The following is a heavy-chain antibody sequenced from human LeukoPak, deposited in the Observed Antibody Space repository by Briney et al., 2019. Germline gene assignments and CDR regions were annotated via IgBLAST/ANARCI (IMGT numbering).Heavy chain of an antibody. CDR3: ARLPLRYRGGDCYPFDY. J-gene: IGHJ4*02. D-gene: IGHD2-21*02. V-gene: IGHV1-3*01. CDR2: INAGNGNT. Sequence: GASVKVSCKASGYTFTSYAMHWVRQAPGQRLEWMGWINAGNGNTKYSQKFQGRVTITRDTSASTAYMELSSLRSEDTAVYYCARLPLRYRGGDCYPFDYWGQGTLVTVSS. CDR1: GYTFTSYA.